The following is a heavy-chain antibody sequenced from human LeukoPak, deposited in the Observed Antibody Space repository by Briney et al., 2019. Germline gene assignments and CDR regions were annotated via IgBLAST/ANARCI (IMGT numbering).Heavy chain of an antibody. V-gene: IGHV4-59*01. CDR3: ARDRRMKIAVAGNDAFDI. D-gene: IGHD6-19*01. CDR2: IYYSGST. Sequence: SETPSLTCTVSGGSISSYYWSWIRQPPGKGLEWIGYIYYSGSTNYNPSLKSRVTISVGTSKNQFSLKLSSVTAADTAVYYCARDRRMKIAVAGNDAFDIWGQGTMVTVSS. J-gene: IGHJ3*02. CDR1: GGSISSYY.